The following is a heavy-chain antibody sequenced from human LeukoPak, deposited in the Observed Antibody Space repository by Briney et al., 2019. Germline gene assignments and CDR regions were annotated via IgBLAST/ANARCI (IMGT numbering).Heavy chain of an antibody. V-gene: IGHV6-1*01. Sequence: SQTLSLTCAISGDSVSSNSAAWNWIRQSPSRGLEWLGRTYYRSKWYNDYAVSVKSRITINSDTSKNQFSLQLNSVTPEDTAIYYCARDRTDTGMVEFDYWGQGTLVTVSS. CDR2: TYYRSKWYN. CDR1: GDSVSSNSAA. CDR3: ARDRTDTGMVEFDY. J-gene: IGHJ4*02. D-gene: IGHD5-18*01.